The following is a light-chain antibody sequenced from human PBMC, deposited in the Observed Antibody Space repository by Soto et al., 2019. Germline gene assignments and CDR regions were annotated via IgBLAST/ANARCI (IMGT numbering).Light chain of an antibody. CDR1: QSVGIQ. CDR2: GAS. CDR3: QQYMSYS. Sequence: EILMTQSPATLSVSPGARAPLSCRASQSVGIQLAWYQPKPGQAPSLLIYGASTRATGIPARCSGSGSGTDFTLTISSLEPYDFSTYYCQQYMSYSFGQGTKVDIK. V-gene: IGKV3-15*01. J-gene: IGKJ1*01.